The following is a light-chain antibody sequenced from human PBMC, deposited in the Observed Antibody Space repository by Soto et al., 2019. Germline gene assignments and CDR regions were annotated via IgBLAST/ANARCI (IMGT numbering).Light chain of an antibody. J-gene: IGLJ1*01. V-gene: IGLV2-8*01. Sequence: QSVLTQPPSASGSPGQSVTTSCTGTSSDVGGYNYVSWYQQHPGKAPKLMIYEVSERPSGVPDRFSGSKSSNTASLTVSGLQAEDEADYYCSSYAGSNNFVFGTGTKLTVL. CDR3: SSYAGSNNFV. CDR1: SSDVGGYNY. CDR2: EVS.